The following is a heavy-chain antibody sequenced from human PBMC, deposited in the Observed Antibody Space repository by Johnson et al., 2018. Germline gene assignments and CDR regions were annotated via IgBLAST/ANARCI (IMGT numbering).Heavy chain of an antibody. CDR3: AKDEIGGVIVIRAFDI. CDR1: GFTFSSYG. V-gene: IGHV3-30*18. D-gene: IGHD3-16*02. J-gene: IGHJ3*02. CDR2: ISYDGSNK. Sequence: QVQLVQSGGGVVQPGRSLRLSCAASGFTFSSYGMHWVRQAPGKGLEWMAVISYDGSNKFYADSVTGRFTISRDNSKKTLYLQMNSLRAEDTAVYYCAKDEIGGVIVIRAFDIWGQGTMVTVSS.